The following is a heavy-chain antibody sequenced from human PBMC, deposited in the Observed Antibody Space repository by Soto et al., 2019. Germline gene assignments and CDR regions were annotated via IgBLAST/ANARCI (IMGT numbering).Heavy chain of an antibody. CDR2: IIPIFGTA. J-gene: IGHJ6*02. CDR1: GGTFSSYA. V-gene: IGHV1-69*13. D-gene: IGHD1-7*01. CDR3: ARATYNWNFRSWDGMDV. Sequence: SVKVSCKASGGTFSSYAISWVRQAPGQGLEWMGGIIPIFGTANYAQKFQGRVTITADESTSTAYMELSSLRSEDTAVYYCARATYNWNFRSWDGMDVWGQGTTVTVSS.